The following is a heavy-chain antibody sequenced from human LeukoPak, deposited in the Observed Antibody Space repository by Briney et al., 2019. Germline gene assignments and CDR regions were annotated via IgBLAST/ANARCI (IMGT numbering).Heavy chain of an antibody. Sequence: SVKVSCKASGYTFTSYGISWVRQAPGQGLEWMGRIIPILGIANYAQKFQGRVTITADKSTSTAYMELSSLRSEDTAVYYCATGQNYYDSSGVPYWGQGTLVTVSS. CDR1: GYTFTSYG. D-gene: IGHD3-22*01. V-gene: IGHV1-69*04. J-gene: IGHJ4*02. CDR2: IIPILGIA. CDR3: ATGQNYYDSSGVPY.